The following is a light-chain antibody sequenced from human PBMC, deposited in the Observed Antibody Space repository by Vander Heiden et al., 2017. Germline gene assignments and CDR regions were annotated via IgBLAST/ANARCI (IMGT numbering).Light chain of an antibody. CDR2: GAS. V-gene: IGKV3-20*01. J-gene: IGKJ5*01. Sequence: EIVLTQSPGTLSLSPGERATLSCRASQSVSSSYLVWYQQKPGQAPRLLIYGASSRATGIPDRFSGSGSGTDFTLTLSRLEPEDFAVYYCQQYGSSPAFGQGTRLEIK. CDR1: QSVSSSY. CDR3: QQYGSSPA.